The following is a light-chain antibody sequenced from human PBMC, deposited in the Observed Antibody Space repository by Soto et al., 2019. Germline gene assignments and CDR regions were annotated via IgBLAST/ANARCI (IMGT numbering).Light chain of an antibody. Sequence: QPVLTQSPSASASLGASVKLTCTLSSGHSSYAIAWHQQQPEKDPRYLMKLNSDGSHSKGDGLPDRLSGSRSGAGRYLTVSSIQSDDEADYYCQTWGTGIQVFGGGTKLTVL. CDR3: QTWGTGIQV. V-gene: IGLV4-69*01. CDR2: LNSDGSH. J-gene: IGLJ2*01. CDR1: SGHSSYA.